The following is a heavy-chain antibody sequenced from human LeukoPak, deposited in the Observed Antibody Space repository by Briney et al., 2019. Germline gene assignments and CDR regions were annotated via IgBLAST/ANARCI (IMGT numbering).Heavy chain of an antibody. D-gene: IGHD2-15*01. CDR1: GASISIGSFY. CDR2: IYTSGST. V-gene: IGHV4-61*02. Sequence: PSETLSLTCTVSGASISIGSFYWSWIRQPAGTGLEWIGCIYTSGSTNYSPSLKSRVTISVDTSKNQFSLKLSSVTAADTAVYYCAREGDSGYCSGGSCYGWRNLDYWGQGTLVTVSS. J-gene: IGHJ4*02. CDR3: AREGDSGYCSGGSCYGWRNLDY.